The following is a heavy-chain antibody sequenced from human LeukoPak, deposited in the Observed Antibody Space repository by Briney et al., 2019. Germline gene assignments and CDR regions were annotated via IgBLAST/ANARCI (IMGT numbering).Heavy chain of an antibody. Sequence: SVKVSCKASGGTFSSYAISWVRQAPGQGLEWMGRIIPIFGTANYAQKFQGRVTITTDESTSTAYMELSSLRSEDTAVYYCARHCCSSTSYYNAFDIWGQGTMVTVSS. CDR3: ARHCCSSTSYYNAFDI. V-gene: IGHV1-69*05. D-gene: IGHD2-2*02. CDR1: GGTFSSYA. CDR2: IIPIFGTA. J-gene: IGHJ3*02.